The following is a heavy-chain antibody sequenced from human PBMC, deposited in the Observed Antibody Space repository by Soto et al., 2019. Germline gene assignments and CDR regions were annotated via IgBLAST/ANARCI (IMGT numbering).Heavy chain of an antibody. CDR2: IYYSGST. D-gene: IGHD3-22*01. CDR1: GGSISSGDYS. J-gene: IGHJ4*02. CDR3: AREVSNYYDSSGYDY. Sequence: SETLSLTCTVSGGSISSGDYSWSWIRQPPGKGLEWIGYIYYSGSTYYNPSLKSRVTISVDTSKNQFSLKLSSVTAADTAVYYCAREVSNYYDSSGYDYWGQGTLVTVSS. V-gene: IGHV4-30-4*01.